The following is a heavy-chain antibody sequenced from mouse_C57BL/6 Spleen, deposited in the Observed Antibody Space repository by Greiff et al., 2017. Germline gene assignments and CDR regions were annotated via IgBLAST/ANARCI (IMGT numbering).Heavy chain of an antibody. D-gene: IGHD1-1*01. Sequence: QVQLQQPGAELLKPGASVKLSCKASGYTFTSYWMHWVKQRPGRGLEWIGRIDPNSGGTKYNEKFKSKATLTVDKPSSTAYMQLSSLTSEDSAVYYCAKDYYGSFYYAMDYWGQGTSVTVSS. CDR3: AKDYYGSFYYAMDY. CDR2: IDPNSGGT. J-gene: IGHJ4*01. CDR1: GYTFTSYW. V-gene: IGHV1-72*01.